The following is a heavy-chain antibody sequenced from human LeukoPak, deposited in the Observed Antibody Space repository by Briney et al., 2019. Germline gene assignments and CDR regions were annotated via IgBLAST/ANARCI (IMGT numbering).Heavy chain of an antibody. CDR3: AKASPYYDFWSAPSGYFDY. CDR1: GFTFSSYA. V-gene: IGHV3-23*01. CDR2: ISGSGGST. J-gene: IGHJ4*02. D-gene: IGHD3-3*01. Sequence: GGSLRLSCAASGFTFSSYAMSWVRQAPGKGLEWVSAISGSGGSTYYADSVKGRFTISRDNSKNTLYLQMNSLRAEDTAVYYCAKASPYYDFWSAPSGYFDYWGQGTLVTVSS.